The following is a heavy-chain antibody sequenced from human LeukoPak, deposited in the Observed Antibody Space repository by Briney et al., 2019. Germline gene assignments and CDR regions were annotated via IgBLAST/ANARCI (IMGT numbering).Heavy chain of an antibody. J-gene: IGHJ4*02. CDR3: ARDGYYYYYDSSGYLFDY. CDR1: GFTFSSYA. Sequence: GGSLRLSCAASGFTFSSYAMHWVRQAPGKGLEWVAVISYDGSNKYYADSVKGRFTISRDNSKNTLYLQMNSLRAEDTAVYYCARDGYYYYYDSSGYLFDYWGQGTLVTVSS. V-gene: IGHV3-30*04. CDR2: ISYDGSNK. D-gene: IGHD3-22*01.